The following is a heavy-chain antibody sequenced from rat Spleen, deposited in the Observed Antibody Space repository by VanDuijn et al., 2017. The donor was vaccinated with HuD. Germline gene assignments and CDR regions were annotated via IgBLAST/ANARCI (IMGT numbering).Heavy chain of an antibody. CDR3: TRGLYIAAIPSYFDY. D-gene: IGHD1-2*01. V-gene: IGHV5-25*01. Sequence: EVQLVESGGGLVRPGRSLKLSCAVSGITFSDSVMAWVRQTPTKGLEWVASIGTGGVNTYYRDSVKGRFTISRDNAKSTLYLQMNSLRSEDTATYYCTRGLYIAAIPSYFDYWGQGVMVTVSS. CDR2: IGTGGVNT. CDR1: GITFSDSV. J-gene: IGHJ2*01.